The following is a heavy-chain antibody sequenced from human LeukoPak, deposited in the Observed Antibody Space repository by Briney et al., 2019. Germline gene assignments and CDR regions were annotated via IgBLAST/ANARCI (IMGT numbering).Heavy chain of an antibody. CDR3: ARRCSSTSCLHDAFDI. Sequence: SETLSLTCTVAGGSISSSSYYWGCIRRPPGKGLECIGSIYYSGSTYYNPSLKSRVTISVDTSKYQFSLKLSSVTAADTAVYYCARRCSSTSCLHDAFDIWGQGTMVTVSS. V-gene: IGHV4-39*01. CDR1: GGSISSSSYY. D-gene: IGHD2-2*01. CDR2: IYYSGST. J-gene: IGHJ3*02.